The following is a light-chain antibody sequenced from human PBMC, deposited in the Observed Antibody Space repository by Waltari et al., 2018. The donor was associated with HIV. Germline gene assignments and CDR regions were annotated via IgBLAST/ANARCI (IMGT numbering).Light chain of an antibody. CDR2: DVG. Sequence: QSALTQPRSVSGSPGQTVTISCTGTSSDVGGYDYVSWFQQHTDKAPKLIIYDVGQRPSGVPDRFSGSKSGNTAFLTISGLQAEDEADYYCCSYAGTYTYVFGSGTEVTAL. CDR3: CSYAGTYTYV. V-gene: IGLV2-11*01. J-gene: IGLJ1*01. CDR1: SSDVGGYDY.